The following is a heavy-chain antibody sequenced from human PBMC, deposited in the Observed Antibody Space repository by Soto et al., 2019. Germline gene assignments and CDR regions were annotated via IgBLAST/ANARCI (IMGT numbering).Heavy chain of an antibody. CDR2: ISGGGGDT. CDR3: AKTQQWGLPLSGGTDV. V-gene: IGHV3-23*01. CDR1: GFTFSTYG. Sequence: EVQLLESGGGLVQPRGSLRLSCAASGFTFSTYGMSWVRQAPGKGLEWVSVISGGGGDTYYAGSVKGRFTISRYNSKNTLYLEMNSLRAEDTAVYYCAKTQQWGLPLSGGTDVWGQGTTVTVSS. D-gene: IGHD6-19*01. J-gene: IGHJ6*02.